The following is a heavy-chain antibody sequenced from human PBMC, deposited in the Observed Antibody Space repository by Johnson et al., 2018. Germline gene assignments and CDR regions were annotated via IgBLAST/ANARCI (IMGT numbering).Heavy chain of an antibody. V-gene: IGHV3-9*01. CDR2: ISWNSGSV. Sequence: VQLVQSGGGLVQPGGSLRLSCAASGFTFDDYAMHWVRQAPGKGLEWVSGISWNSGSVAYADSVKGRFTISRDNAKNSLYLQMNSLRAEDTALFYCARDNSPCCGGDCYSLDAFEVWGQGTMVTVSS. J-gene: IGHJ3*01. CDR1: GFTFDDYA. CDR3: ARDNSPCCGGDCYSLDAFEV. D-gene: IGHD2-21*02.